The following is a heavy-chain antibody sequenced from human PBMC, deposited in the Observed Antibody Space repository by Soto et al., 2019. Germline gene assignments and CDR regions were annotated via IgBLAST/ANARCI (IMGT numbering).Heavy chain of an antibody. CDR2: IKEDGSDK. V-gene: IGHV3-7*03. Sequence: EVYLVESGGGLVQPGGSLRLSCEASGFMFRNYWMNWVRQAPGKGLQWVANIKEDGSDKSYVDSVKGRFTISRDNAKNSLYLQINSLRVEDTAVYYFGRVSGYGDVVDPWGQGTLVIVSS. CDR1: GFMFRNYW. J-gene: IGHJ5*02. D-gene: IGHD4-17*01. CDR3: GRVSGYGDVVDP.